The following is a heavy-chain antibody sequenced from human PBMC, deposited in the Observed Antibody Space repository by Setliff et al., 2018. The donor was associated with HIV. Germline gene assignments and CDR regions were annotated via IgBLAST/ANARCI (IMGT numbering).Heavy chain of an antibody. CDR1: GGSISSHY. D-gene: IGHD5-18*01. Sequence: SETLSLTCTVSGGSISSHYWSWIRQPPGKGLEWIGSIHHSGSTYYNPSLRSRVIISVDTSKNQFSLKLSSVTAADTAVYYCARVDTAIYGMDVWGQGTTVTVSS. CDR2: IHHSGST. V-gene: IGHV4-38-2*02. CDR3: ARVDTAIYGMDV. J-gene: IGHJ6*02.